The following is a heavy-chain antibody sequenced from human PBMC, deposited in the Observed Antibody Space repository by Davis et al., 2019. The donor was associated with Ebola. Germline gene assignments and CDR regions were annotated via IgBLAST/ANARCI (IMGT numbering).Heavy chain of an antibody. CDR3: AKAGHCGNYCSFDS. Sequence: GESLKISCAASGFTFSSYAMSWVRQAPGKGLEWVSAISGSGDSTHHADSVKGRFTISRDNSKNTLYLQMNSLRAEDTAVYYCAKAGHCGNYCSFDSWGQGTLVTVSS. CDR2: ISGSGDST. D-gene: IGHD1-26*01. V-gene: IGHV3-23*01. CDR1: GFTFSSYA. J-gene: IGHJ4*02.